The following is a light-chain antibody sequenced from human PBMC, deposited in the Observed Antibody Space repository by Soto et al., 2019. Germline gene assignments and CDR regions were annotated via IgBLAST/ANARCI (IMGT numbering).Light chain of an antibody. CDR3: SSYTRSSTSYV. J-gene: IGLJ1*01. CDR2: EGS. CDR1: SSDVGSYNL. V-gene: IGLV2-14*02. Sequence: QSVLTQPASVSGSPGQSITLSCTGTSSDVGSYNLVSWYQQHPVKAPKLMIYEGSKRPSGVSNRFSGSKSGNTASLTISGLQAEDEADYYCSSYTRSSTSYVFGTGTKLTVL.